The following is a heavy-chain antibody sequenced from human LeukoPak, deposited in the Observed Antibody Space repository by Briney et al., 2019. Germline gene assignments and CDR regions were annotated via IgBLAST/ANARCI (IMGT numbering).Heavy chain of an antibody. CDR1: GYSISSGYY. D-gene: IGHD3-10*01. CDR2: IYTSGST. Sequence: SETLSLTCTVSGYSISSGYYWGWIRQPPGKGLEWIGRIYTSGSTNYNPSLKSRVTMSVDTSKNQFSLKLSSVTAADTAVYYCARGDSYGSGNHRDYWGQGTLVTVSS. J-gene: IGHJ4*02. V-gene: IGHV4-38-2*02. CDR3: ARGDSYGSGNHRDY.